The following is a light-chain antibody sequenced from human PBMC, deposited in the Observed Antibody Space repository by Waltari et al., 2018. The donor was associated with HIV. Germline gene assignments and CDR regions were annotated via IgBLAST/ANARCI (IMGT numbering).Light chain of an antibody. CDR3: QHRTTWPPT. V-gene: IGKV3-11*01. Sequence: IVLTQSPPILSVSLGETATLSCRASQSVQEFLAWYQRRPGQAPRLVVYDASKRAAGVPARFSGSGFGTDFTLTISGLEPEDVALYYCQHRTTWPPTFGGGTRVEIE. J-gene: IGKJ4*01. CDR1: QSVQEF. CDR2: DAS.